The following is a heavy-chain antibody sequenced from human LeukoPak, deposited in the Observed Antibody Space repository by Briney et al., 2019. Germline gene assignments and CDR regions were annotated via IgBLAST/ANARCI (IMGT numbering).Heavy chain of an antibody. J-gene: IGHJ6*02. V-gene: IGHV3-23*01. Sequence: GGSLRLSCAASGFTFSRYAMSWVRQAPGKGLEWVSGISGSGGSTYYADSVKGRFTISRDNSKNTLYLRMNSLRAEDTAVYYCAKDRSGGGDFYYGMDVWGQGTTVTVSS. CDR1: GFTFSRYA. CDR2: ISGSGGST. D-gene: IGHD3-16*01. CDR3: AKDRSGGGDFYYGMDV.